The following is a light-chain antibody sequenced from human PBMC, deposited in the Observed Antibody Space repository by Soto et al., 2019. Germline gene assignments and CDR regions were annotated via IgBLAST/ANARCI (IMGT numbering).Light chain of an antibody. Sequence: IPMTQSPSSLSASLGDKITISCRASREIERYLNWYQKKEGRAPLLLMVAAANLESGVPSRFRGSGSGTDFTLTISSLQPEDFATYYCLQDYNYPWTFGQGTKVDIK. CDR2: AAA. CDR1: REIERY. J-gene: IGKJ1*01. V-gene: IGKV1-6*01. CDR3: LQDYNYPWT.